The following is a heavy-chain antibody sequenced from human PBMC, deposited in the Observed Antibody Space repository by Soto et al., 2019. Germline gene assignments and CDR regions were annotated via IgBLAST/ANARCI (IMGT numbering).Heavy chain of an antibody. CDR3: AKDSPDCSGGSCYAVIHY. D-gene: IGHD2-15*01. CDR1: GFTFSNHG. J-gene: IGHJ4*02. CDR2: IWYDGSKE. V-gene: IGHV3-33*06. Sequence: QVQLVESGGGVVQPGRSLRLSCVGSGFTFSNHGMHWFRQAPGKGLEWVADIWYDGSKEKYADSVKGRFSISRDDSKNTVFLQMNSLRVDDTAVYFCAKDSPDCSGGSCYAVIHYWGQGTLVTVSS.